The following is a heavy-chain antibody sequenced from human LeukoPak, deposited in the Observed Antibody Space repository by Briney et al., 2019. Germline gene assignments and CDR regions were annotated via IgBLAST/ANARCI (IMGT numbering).Heavy chain of an antibody. D-gene: IGHD3-16*02. CDR1: GYTFTSYY. V-gene: IGHV1-46*01. Sequence: ASVKVSCKASGYTFTSYYMHWVRQAPGQGLEWMGIINPSGGSTSYAQKFQGRVAMTRDMSTSTVYMELSSLRSEDTAVYYCARDLSYYYYMDVWGKGTTVTVSS. CDR3: ARDLSYYYYMDV. J-gene: IGHJ6*03. CDR2: INPSGGST.